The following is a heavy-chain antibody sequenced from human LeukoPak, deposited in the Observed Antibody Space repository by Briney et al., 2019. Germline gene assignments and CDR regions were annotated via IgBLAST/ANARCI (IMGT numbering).Heavy chain of an antibody. J-gene: IGHJ4*02. CDR2: IIHRGST. V-gene: IGHV4-39*07. D-gene: IGHD6-6*01. Sequence: SETLSLTCTVSGGSISSSSYYRGWIRQPPGKGLEWIGEIIHRGSTNYNPSLKSRLTISVDTSKNQFSLKLSSVTAADTAVYYCARGDTVAARPGRFDYWGQGTLVTVSS. CDR1: GGSISSSSYY. CDR3: ARGDTVAARPGRFDY.